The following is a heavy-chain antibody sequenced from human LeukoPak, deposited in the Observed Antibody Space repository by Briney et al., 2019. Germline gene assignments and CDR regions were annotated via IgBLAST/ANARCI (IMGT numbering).Heavy chain of an antibody. CDR2: ISGSGGST. D-gene: IGHD2-15*01. J-gene: IGHJ6*02. CDR1: GFTFSSYA. CDR3: AKSGAASVYYYYGMDV. Sequence: GGSLRLSCAASGFTFSSYAMSWVRQAPGKGQEWVSAISGSGGSTYYADSVKGRFTISRDNSKNTLYLQMNSLRAEDTAVYYCAKSGAASVYYYYGMDVWGQGTTVTVSS. V-gene: IGHV3-23*01.